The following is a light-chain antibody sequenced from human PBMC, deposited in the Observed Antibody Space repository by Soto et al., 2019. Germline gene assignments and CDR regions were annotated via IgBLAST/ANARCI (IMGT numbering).Light chain of an antibody. CDR2: DVS. CDR1: QDVRGA. Sequence: AIQLTQSTSSLSASVGDRVTISCRASQDVRGALAWYQQKPGTAPKILIYDVSVLESGVPTRFSGSGSGTDFTLTITSLQPVDFATYYCQQFNSYPITFGQGTRLEIK. CDR3: QQFNSYPIT. V-gene: IGKV1-13*02. J-gene: IGKJ5*01.